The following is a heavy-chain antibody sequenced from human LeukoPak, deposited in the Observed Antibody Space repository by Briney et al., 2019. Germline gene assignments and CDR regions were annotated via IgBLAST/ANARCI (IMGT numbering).Heavy chain of an antibody. CDR2: IYYSGST. V-gene: IGHV4-39*01. J-gene: IGHJ4*02. Sequence: SATLSLTCTVSGGSISSSSYYWGWIRQPPGKGLEWIGSIYYSGSTYYNPSLKSRVTISVDTSKNQFSLKLSSVTAADTAVYYCARYGDYVGYFDYWGQGTLVTVSS. CDR1: GGSISSSSYY. D-gene: IGHD4-17*01. CDR3: ARYGDYVGYFDY.